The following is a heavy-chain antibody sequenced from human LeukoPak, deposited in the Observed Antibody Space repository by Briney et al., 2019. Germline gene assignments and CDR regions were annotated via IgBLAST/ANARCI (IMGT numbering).Heavy chain of an antibody. J-gene: IGHJ4*02. CDR3: AAEVAIRYFDWLLGS. CDR2: ISSNGATT. D-gene: IGHD3-9*01. Sequence: GGSLRLSCSASGFTFNRVYLHWVRQAPGKGLEFVSHISSNGATTYYADSVKGRFTISRDNSKNTLYLQMNSLRAEDTAVYFFAAEVAIRYFDWLLGSWGQGTLVTVSS. CDR1: GFTFNRVY. V-gene: IGHV3-64*04.